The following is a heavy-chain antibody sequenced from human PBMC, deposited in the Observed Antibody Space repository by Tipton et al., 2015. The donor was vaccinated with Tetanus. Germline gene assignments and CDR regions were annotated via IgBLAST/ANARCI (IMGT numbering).Heavy chain of an antibody. V-gene: IGHV4-31*03. CDR2: IYYSGDT. J-gene: IGHJ5*02. CDR1: GASIRSGGYY. Sequence: TLSLTCTVSGASIRSGGYYWTWIRQQPGKGPEWIGYIYYSGDTFYNPSLKSRVTISVDTSKNQFSLNLRSVTAADTAVYYCARDQGGGRVVRLNWFDPWGQGTLVSVSS. CDR3: ARDQGGGRVVRLNWFDP. D-gene: IGHD6-6*01.